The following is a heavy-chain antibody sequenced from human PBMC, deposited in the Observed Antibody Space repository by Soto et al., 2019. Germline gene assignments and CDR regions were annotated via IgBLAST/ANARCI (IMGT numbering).Heavy chain of an antibody. CDR1: GFTFTSYA. CDR2: ISGSGGST. Sequence: HPGGSLRLSCAASGFTFTSYAMSWVRQAPGKGLEWVSLISGSGGSTYYADSVKGRFTISRDDSKNAVYLQMGSLRAEDTAVYYCAKQRGYSSGWYGAFDIWGQGTMVTVSS. V-gene: IGHV3-23*01. D-gene: IGHD6-19*01. J-gene: IGHJ3*02. CDR3: AKQRGYSSGWYGAFDI.